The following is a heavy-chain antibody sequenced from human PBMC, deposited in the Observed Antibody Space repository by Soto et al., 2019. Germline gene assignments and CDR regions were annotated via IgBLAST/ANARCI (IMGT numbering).Heavy chain of an antibody. CDR2: INHSGST. D-gene: IGHD3-10*01. CDR1: SDSFSGYY. V-gene: IGHV4-34*01. Sequence: QVQLQQWGAGLLKPSETLSLTCAIYSDSFSGYYWSWIRQSPGKGLEWIGEINHSGSTNYNPSLTSLKSRVTISIDTSTNQFSLRLKSVTAADTAVFYCASRMGSGKYFFDYWGRGTLVTVSS. J-gene: IGHJ4*02. CDR3: ASRMGSGKYFFDY.